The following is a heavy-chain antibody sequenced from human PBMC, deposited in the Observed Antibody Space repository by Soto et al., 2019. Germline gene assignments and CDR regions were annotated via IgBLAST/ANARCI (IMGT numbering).Heavy chain of an antibody. CDR1: GFTFSSYT. Sequence: EVQLLESGGGLVQPGGSLRLSCAASGFTFSSYTMSWVRQAPGKGLEWVSVLSGSGGSPYYADSVQGRFTISRDNPKNTLYLQMNSLRAEDTAIYYCAKARCSSTTCYVPDYWGQGTLVTVSS. J-gene: IGHJ4*02. D-gene: IGHD2-2*01. CDR3: AKARCSSTTCYVPDY. V-gene: IGHV3-23*01. CDR2: LSGSGGSP.